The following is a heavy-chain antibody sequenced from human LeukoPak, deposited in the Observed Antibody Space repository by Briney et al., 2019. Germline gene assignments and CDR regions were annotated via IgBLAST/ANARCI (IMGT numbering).Heavy chain of an antibody. CDR3: ARDRRGYSSSWYELKPFDY. CDR1: GYTFTGYY. J-gene: IGHJ4*02. Sequence: ASVKVSCKASGYTFTGYYMHWVRQAPGQGLEWMGWINPNSGGTNYAQKFQGGVTMTRDTSISTAYMELSRLRSDDTAVYYCARDRRGYSSSWYELKPFDYWGQGTLVTVSS. V-gene: IGHV1-2*02. D-gene: IGHD6-13*01. CDR2: INPNSGGT.